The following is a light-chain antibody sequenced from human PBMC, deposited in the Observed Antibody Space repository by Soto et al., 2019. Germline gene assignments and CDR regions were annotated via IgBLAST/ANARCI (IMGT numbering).Light chain of an antibody. Sequence: QPVLTQSPSASGSPGQSVAISCTGTSSDIGGYNYVSWYQQHSGKAPKLIIYEVTRRPSGVPDRFSGSKSGSTASLTVSGLQAEDEADYYCASYAGNKVVFGGGTKLTVL. CDR2: EVT. CDR3: ASYAGNKVV. V-gene: IGLV2-8*01. J-gene: IGLJ2*01. CDR1: SSDIGGYNY.